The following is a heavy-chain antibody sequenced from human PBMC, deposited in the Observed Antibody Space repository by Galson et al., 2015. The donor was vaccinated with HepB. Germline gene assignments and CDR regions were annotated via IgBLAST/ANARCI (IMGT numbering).Heavy chain of an antibody. CDR1: VFTFRSYA. CDR3: ARDGDIMTGYYHDQ. J-gene: IGHJ4*02. Sequence: SLRLSCAASVFTFRSYAMHWVRQAPGKGLEWLAVISLDGTNKDYADSVKGRFTISRDNSKSTLYLQMNSLRAEDTAVYYCARDGDIMTGYYHDQWGQGTLVTVAS. D-gene: IGHD3-9*01. CDR2: ISLDGTNK. V-gene: IGHV3-30-3*01.